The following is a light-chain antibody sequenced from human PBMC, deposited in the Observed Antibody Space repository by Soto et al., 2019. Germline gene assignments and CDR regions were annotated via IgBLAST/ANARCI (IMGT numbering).Light chain of an antibody. CDR2: GAS. CDR1: QSLSSN. CDR3: QQYNDWPLT. Sequence: VMTQSPATLSVSPGDTATLSCRASQSLSSNLGWYQQKPGQAPRLLIFGASTRATGIPARFSGSGSGTEFSLTISSLQSEDFAVYFCQQYNDWPLTFGQGTKVEIK. J-gene: IGKJ1*01. V-gene: IGKV3-15*01.